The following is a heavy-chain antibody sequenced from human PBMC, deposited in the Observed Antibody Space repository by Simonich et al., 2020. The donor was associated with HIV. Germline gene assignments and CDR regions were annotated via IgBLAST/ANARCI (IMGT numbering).Heavy chain of an antibody. D-gene: IGHD2-15*01. CDR2: IRAYNVNT. V-gene: IGHV1-18*01. CDR3: ARGVTPYDAFDI. CDR1: GYTFTSYG. Sequence: QVQLVQSGAEVQKPGASVKVSCKASGYTFTSYGITWVRQAPGQGLEWMGWIRAYNVNTNYAQKIQGRVTMTTDTSTSTAYMELRSLRSDDTAVYYCARGVTPYDAFDIWGQGTMVTVSS. J-gene: IGHJ3*02.